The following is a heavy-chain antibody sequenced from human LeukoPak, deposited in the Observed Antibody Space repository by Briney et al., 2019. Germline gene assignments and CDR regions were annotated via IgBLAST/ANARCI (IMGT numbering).Heavy chain of an antibody. V-gene: IGHV4-61*02. J-gene: IGHJ5*02. CDR1: GGSISSGSYY. D-gene: IGHD1-14*01. CDR3: ARSEGGA. CDR2: IYTSGST. Sequence: SQTLSLTCTVSGGSISSGSYYWSWIRQPAGKGLEWIGRIYTSGSTNYNPSLKSRITISVDTSKNQFSLKLSSVTAADTAVYYCARSEGGAWGQGTLVTVSS.